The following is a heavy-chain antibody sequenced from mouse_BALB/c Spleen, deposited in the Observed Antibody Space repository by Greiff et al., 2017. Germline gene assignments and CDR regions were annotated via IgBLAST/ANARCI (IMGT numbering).Heavy chain of an antibody. D-gene: IGHD2-4*01. V-gene: IGHV5-6-5*01. CDR2: ISSGGST. Sequence: EVKLVESGGGLVKPGGSLKLSCAASGFTFSSYAMSWVRQTPEKRLEWVASISSGGSTYYPDSVKGRFTISRDNARNILYLQMSSLRSEDTAMYYCARDDYDVGRFAYWGQGTLVTVSA. CDR3: ARDDYDVGRFAY. J-gene: IGHJ3*01. CDR1: GFTFSSYA.